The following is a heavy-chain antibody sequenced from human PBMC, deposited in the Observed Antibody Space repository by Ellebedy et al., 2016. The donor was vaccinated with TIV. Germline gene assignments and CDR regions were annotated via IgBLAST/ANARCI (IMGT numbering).Heavy chain of an antibody. Sequence: MPSETLSLTCTVSGGSISSSSYYWGWIRQPPGKGLEWLGNIFYSGSTYYNPSLKSRVTIAVDTSKNQFSLKLTSVTAADTAIYYCARLAAAAATFDYWGQGTLVTVSS. CDR3: ARLAAAAATFDY. J-gene: IGHJ4*02. V-gene: IGHV4-39*01. CDR1: GGSISSSSYY. D-gene: IGHD6-13*01. CDR2: IFYSGST.